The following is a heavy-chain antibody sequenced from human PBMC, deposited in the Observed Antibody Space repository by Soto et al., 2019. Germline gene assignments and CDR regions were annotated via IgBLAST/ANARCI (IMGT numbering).Heavy chain of an antibody. Sequence: PSETLSLTCNVSGVSIIGTSYHWGWIRQPPGKGLEWIGTIYFNGNTFYNPSLKSRLTISVDTSKNQISLRLTSVTAADTAVYYCARQGSYWGHGTLVTVSS. J-gene: IGHJ4*01. V-gene: IGHV4-39*01. CDR1: GVSIIGTSYH. CDR2: IYFNGNT. CDR3: ARQGSY.